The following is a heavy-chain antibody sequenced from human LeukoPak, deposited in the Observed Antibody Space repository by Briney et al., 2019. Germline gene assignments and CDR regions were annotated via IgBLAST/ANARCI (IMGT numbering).Heavy chain of an antibody. CDR3: ARLGRSGYSIDY. CDR1: GFTFSNYW. J-gene: IGHJ4*02. D-gene: IGHD3-3*01. V-gene: IGHV3-21*01. CDR2: ISSSSSYI. Sequence: PGGSLRLSCAASGFTFSNYWMHWVRQDPGKGLEWVSSISSSSSYIYYADSVKGRFTISRDNAKNSLYLQMNSLRAEDPAVYYCARLGRSGYSIDYWGQGTLVTVSS.